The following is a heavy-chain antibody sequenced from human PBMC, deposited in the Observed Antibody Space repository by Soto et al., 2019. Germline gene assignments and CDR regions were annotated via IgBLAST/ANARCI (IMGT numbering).Heavy chain of an antibody. J-gene: IGHJ6*02. CDR1: GFTFSSYG. CDR2: IWYGGSNK. Sequence: GGSLRLSCAASGFTFSSYGMHWVRQAPGRGLEWVAVIWYGGSNKYYADSVKGRFTISRDNSKNTLYLQMNSLRAEDTAVYYCARAPYYYDSSGYYYYYYYGMDVWGQGTTVTVSS. CDR3: ARAPYYYDSSGYYYYYYYGMDV. D-gene: IGHD3-22*01. V-gene: IGHV3-33*01.